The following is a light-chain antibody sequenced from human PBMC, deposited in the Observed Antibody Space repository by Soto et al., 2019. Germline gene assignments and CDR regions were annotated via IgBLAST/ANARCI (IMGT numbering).Light chain of an antibody. V-gene: IGLV1-40*01. J-gene: IGLJ2*01. Sequence: QPVLTQPPSVSGAPGQRVTISCTGSSSNIGAGYDVHWYQQLPGTAPKLLIYGNSNRPSGVPDRFSGSKSGTSASLAITGLQAEDEADYYCQSYDSSPAVVFGGGTKVTVL. CDR1: SSNIGAGYD. CDR3: QSYDSSPAVV. CDR2: GNS.